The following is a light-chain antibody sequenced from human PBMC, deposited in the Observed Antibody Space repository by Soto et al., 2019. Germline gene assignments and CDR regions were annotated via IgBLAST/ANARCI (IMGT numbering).Light chain of an antibody. CDR3: KQYGSSPPIT. Sequence: EIVLTQSPGTLSLSPGERATLSCRASQSVSSSYLAWYQQTPGQAPRLLIYGASSRATGIPDRFSGSGSGPDFTLTISRLEPEDFAVYYCKQYGSSPPITFGQGTRLEIK. V-gene: IGKV3-20*01. CDR1: QSVSSSY. J-gene: IGKJ5*01. CDR2: GAS.